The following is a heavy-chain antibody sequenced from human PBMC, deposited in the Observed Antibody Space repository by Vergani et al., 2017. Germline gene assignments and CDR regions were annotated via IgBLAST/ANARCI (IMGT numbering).Heavy chain of an antibody. J-gene: IGHJ4*02. CDR2: ISYDGSNK. CDR3: ARGPKWLRLGGFDY. Sequence: QVQLVESGGGVVQPGRSLRLSCAASGFTFSSYAMHWVRQAPGKGLEWVAVISYDGSNKYYADSVKGRFTISRDNSKNTLYLQMNSLRAEDTAVYYCARGPKWLRLGGFDYWGQGTLVTVSS. V-gene: IGHV3-30*01. D-gene: IGHD5-12*01. CDR1: GFTFSSYA.